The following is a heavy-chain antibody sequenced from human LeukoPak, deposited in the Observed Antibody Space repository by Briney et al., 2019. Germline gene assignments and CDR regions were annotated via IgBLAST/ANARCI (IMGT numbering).Heavy chain of an antibody. J-gene: IGHJ4*02. Sequence: KTSETLSLTCPVSGGSISSHYWSWIRQPPGKGLEWMGYIYYIGSTNYNPSLKSRVTISVDTSKNQFSLKLSSVTAADTAVYYCARHSGYSGYDWTPNPFDYWGQGTLVTVSS. CDR1: GGSISSHY. D-gene: IGHD5-12*01. CDR3: ARHSGYSGYDWTPNPFDY. CDR2: IYYIGST. V-gene: IGHV4-59*08.